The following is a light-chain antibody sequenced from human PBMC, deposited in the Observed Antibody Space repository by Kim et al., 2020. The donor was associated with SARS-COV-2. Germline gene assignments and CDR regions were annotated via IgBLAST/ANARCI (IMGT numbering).Light chain of an antibody. CDR1: QGIDNY. Sequence: SASIRNRVTITCRASQGIDNYLAWYQQKSGKVPKLLIYGASTLQPGVPSRFSGSASGTDFTLTISSLQPEDVATYYCQKYNSGPYTFGQGTKLEI. V-gene: IGKV1-27*01. CDR3: QKYNSGPYT. CDR2: GAS. J-gene: IGKJ2*01.